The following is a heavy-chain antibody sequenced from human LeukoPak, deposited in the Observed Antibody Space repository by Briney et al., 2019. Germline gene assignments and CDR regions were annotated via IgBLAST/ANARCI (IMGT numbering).Heavy chain of an antibody. CDR3: ASGPHLYYLLPEIDY. V-gene: IGHV3-53*01. Sequence: GGSLRLSCAASGFTVSSNYMSWVRQAPGKGLEWVSVIYSGGSTYYADSVKGRFTISRDNSKNTLYLQMNSLRAEDTAVYYCASGPHLYYLLPEIDYWGQGTLVTVSS. D-gene: IGHD3-10*01. CDR2: IYSGGST. J-gene: IGHJ4*02. CDR1: GFTVSSNY.